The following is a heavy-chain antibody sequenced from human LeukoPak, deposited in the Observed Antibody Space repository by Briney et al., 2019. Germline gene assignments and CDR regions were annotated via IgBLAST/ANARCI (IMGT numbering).Heavy chain of an antibody. Sequence: SATLSLTCTFSDGDINTSPYYWGWIRQPPGKGLQWIGSVYYSASTYYSPSLKSRVTISVDTSKNQFSLKLNSVTAADTAVYYCARFFKGCDYGDYSDYWGQGTLVTVSS. J-gene: IGHJ4*02. D-gene: IGHD4-17*01. CDR1: DGDINTSPYY. CDR2: VYYSAST. CDR3: ARFFKGCDYGDYSDY. V-gene: IGHV4-39*01.